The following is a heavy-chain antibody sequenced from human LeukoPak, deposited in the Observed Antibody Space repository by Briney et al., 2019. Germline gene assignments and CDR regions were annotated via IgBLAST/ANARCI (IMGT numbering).Heavy chain of an antibody. J-gene: IGHJ4*02. CDR3: ARVPGPSSMVRGVPDY. V-gene: IGHV1-2*02. CDR1: GYTFTGYY. CDR2: INPNSGGT. D-gene: IGHD3-10*01. Sequence: ASVKVSCRASGYTFTGYYMHWVRQAPGQGLEWMGWINPNSGGTNYAQKFQGRVTMTRDTSIGTAYMELSRLRSDDTAVYYCARVPGPSSMVRGVPDYWGQGTLVTVSS.